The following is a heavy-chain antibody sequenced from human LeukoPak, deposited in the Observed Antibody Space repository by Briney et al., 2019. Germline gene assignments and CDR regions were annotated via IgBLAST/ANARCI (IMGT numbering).Heavy chain of an antibody. CDR2: ISSSSSSM. V-gene: IGHV3-48*01. CDR1: GFTFSSYS. J-gene: IGHJ4*02. D-gene: IGHD5-12*01. Sequence: PGGSLRLSCAASGFTFSSYSMNWVRQAPGKGLEWVSYISSSSSSMSYADSVKGRFTISRDNAKNSLFLQMNGLRAEDTAVYYCASLLRLDYWGQGTLVTVSS. CDR3: ASLLRLDY.